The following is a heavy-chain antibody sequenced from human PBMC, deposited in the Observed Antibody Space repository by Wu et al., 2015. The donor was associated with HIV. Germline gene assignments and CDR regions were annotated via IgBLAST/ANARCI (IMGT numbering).Heavy chain of an antibody. D-gene: IGHD3-16*01. CDR2: ISAYNG. J-gene: IGHJ4*02. CDR1: GYTFTSYG. V-gene: IGHV1-18*01. Sequence: QVQLVQSGAEVKKPGASVKVSCKASGYTFTSYGISWVRQAPGQGLEWMGWISAYNGNTSTAYMELRSLRSDDTAVYYCARDWGDYWGQGTLVTVSS. CDR3: ARDWGDY.